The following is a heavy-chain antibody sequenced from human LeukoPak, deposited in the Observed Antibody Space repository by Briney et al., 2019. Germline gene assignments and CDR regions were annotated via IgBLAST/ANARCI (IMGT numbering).Heavy chain of an antibody. J-gene: IGHJ5*02. D-gene: IGHD6-13*01. CDR3: ARVQGSSWSINWFDP. V-gene: IGHV3-7*03. Sequence: PGGSLRLSCAASGFTFSSYWMSWVRQAPGKGLEWVANIKQDGSEKYYVDSVKGRFTISRDNAKNSLYLQMNSLRAEDTAVYYCARVQGSSWSINWFDPWGQGTLVTVSS. CDR2: IKQDGSEK. CDR1: GFTFSSYW.